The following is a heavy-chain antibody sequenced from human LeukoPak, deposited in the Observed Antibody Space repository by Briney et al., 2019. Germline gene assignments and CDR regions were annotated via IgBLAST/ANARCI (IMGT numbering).Heavy chain of an antibody. Sequence: ASVKVSCKASGYTFTSYDINWVRQATGQGLEWMGWMNPNSGNTGYAQKFQGRVTITRNTSISTAYMELSSLRSEDTAVYYCARGPPDVVVPAAMVPYYYYMDVWGKGTTVTVSS. CDR3: ARGPPDVVVPAAMVPYYYYMDV. V-gene: IGHV1-8*03. J-gene: IGHJ6*03. CDR2: MNPNSGNT. CDR1: GYTFTSYD. D-gene: IGHD2-2*01.